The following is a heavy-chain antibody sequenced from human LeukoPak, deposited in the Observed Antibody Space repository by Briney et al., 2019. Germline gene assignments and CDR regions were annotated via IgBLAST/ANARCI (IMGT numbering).Heavy chain of an antibody. D-gene: IGHD2-2*01. V-gene: IGHV3-30*04. Sequence: PGGSLRLSCAASGFTFSSYAMHWVRQAPGKGLEWVAVISYDGSNKYYADSVKGRFTISRDNSKNTLYLQMNSLRAEDTAVYYCARGRIIVVVPAATKAEMKGPGTCYMDVWGKGTTVTVSS. J-gene: IGHJ6*03. CDR2: ISYDGSNK. CDR1: GFTFSSYA. CDR3: ARGRIIVVVPAATKAEMKGPGTCYMDV.